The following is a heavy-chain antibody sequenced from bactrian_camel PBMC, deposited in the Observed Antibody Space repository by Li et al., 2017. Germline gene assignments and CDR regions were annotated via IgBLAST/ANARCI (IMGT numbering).Heavy chain of an antibody. CDR1: GGTFDDSE. J-gene: IGHJ6*01. Sequence: QVQLVESGGGSVQAGGSLRLSCTASGGTFDDSERGWYRQAPGNECELVSTISSDGTTNYADSVKGRFTIPYDGAKNTVYLQMNSLEPEDTAVYYCAADLPPYGTTCPRSLGYWGQGTQVTVS. D-gene: IGHD6*01. CDR3: AADLPPYGTTCPRSLGY. CDR2: ISSDGTT. V-gene: IGHV3S53*01.